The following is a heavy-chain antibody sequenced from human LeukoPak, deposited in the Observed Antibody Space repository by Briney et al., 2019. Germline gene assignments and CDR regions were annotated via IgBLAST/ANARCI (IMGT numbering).Heavy chain of an antibody. CDR3: GRERYSSGWDIIDP. J-gene: IGHJ5*02. CDR1: GFTFSSYW. V-gene: IGHV3-7*03. CDR2: IKQDGSEK. Sequence: GGSLRLSCAASGFTFSSYWMSWVRQAPGKGLEWVAEIKQDGSEKYYVDSVKGRFTIARDNAKNSLYLQMISPRAEDTAVYYCGRERYSSGWDIIDPWGQGTLVTVSS. D-gene: IGHD6-19*01.